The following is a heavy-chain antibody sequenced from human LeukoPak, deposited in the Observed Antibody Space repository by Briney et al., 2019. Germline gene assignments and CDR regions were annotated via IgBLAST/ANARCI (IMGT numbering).Heavy chain of an antibody. CDR1: GFTFSSYG. V-gene: IGHV3-30*18. Sequence: RPGGSLRLSCSASGFTFSSYGMHWVRQAPGKGLEWVAVISYNGSHKYYADSVKGRFSISRDNSKNTLYLQMNSLRADDTAVYYCAKGARGDTVTSIVGLNWFDPWGQGTLVTVSS. J-gene: IGHJ5*02. CDR2: ISYNGSHK. D-gene: IGHD4-17*01. CDR3: AKGARGDTVTSIVGLNWFDP.